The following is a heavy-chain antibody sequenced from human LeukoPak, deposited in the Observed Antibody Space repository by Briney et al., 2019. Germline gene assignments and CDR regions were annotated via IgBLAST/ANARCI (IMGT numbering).Heavy chain of an antibody. CDR3: ARGTLDVSGMDV. Sequence: GGSLRLSCAASGFTLSSNYMSWVRQAPGKGLEWVSVIYSGGSTYYADSVTGRFTISRGNSKNTLYLQMNSLRAEDTAVYYGARGTLDVSGMDVWGQGTTVTVSS. CDR1: GFTLSSNY. J-gene: IGHJ6*02. CDR2: IYSGGST. V-gene: IGHV3-66*02. D-gene: IGHD1-1*01.